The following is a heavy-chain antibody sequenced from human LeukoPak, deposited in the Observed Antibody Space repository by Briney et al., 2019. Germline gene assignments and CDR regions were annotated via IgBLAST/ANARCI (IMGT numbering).Heavy chain of an antibody. Sequence: PSETLSLTCTVSGGSISSYYWSWIRQPPGKGLEWIGYIYYSGSTNCNPSLKSRVTISVDTSKNQFSLKLSSVTAADTAVYYCARAQGSGSYSGDYYYYMDVWGKGTTVTVSS. V-gene: IGHV4-59*01. J-gene: IGHJ6*03. CDR2: IYYSGST. CDR3: ARAQGSGSYSGDYYYYMDV. D-gene: IGHD3-10*01. CDR1: GGSISSYY.